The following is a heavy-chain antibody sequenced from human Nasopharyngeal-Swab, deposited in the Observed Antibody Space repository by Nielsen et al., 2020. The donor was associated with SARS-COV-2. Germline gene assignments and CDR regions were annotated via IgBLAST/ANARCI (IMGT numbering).Heavy chain of an antibody. CDR2: IYYSGST. CDR1: GGSISSSSYY. CDR3: ARHGDYGDAFDI. J-gene: IGHJ3*02. Sequence: SETLSLTCTVSGGSISSSSYYWGWIRQPPGKGLEWIGSIYYSGSTYYNPSLKSRVTISVDASKNQFSLKLSSVTAADTAVYYCARHGDYGDAFDIWGQGTMVTVSS. D-gene: IGHD4-17*01. V-gene: IGHV4-39*01.